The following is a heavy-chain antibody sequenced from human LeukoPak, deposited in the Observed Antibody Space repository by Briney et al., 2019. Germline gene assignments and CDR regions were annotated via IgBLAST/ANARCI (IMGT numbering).Heavy chain of an antibody. CDR2: VNHSGST. Sequence: ASETLSPTCTVSGGSISSYYWSWIRQPPGKGLEWIGEVNHSGSTNYNPSLKSRVTISVDTSKNQFSLKLSSVTAADTAVYYCARSIAVAGRFFDYWGQGTLVTVSS. CDR1: GGSISSYY. CDR3: ARSIAVAGRFFDY. V-gene: IGHV4-34*01. J-gene: IGHJ4*02. D-gene: IGHD6-19*01.